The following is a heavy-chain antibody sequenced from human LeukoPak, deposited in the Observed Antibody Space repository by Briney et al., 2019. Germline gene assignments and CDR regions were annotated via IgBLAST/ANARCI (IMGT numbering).Heavy chain of an antibody. J-gene: IGHJ3*02. Sequence: SQTLSLTCAISGDSVSSNSAAWYWIRQSPSRGLEWLGRTYYRSKWYNDYAVSVKSRITINPDTSKNQFSLHLNSVTPEDTAVYYCARDQGYASGAWSDAFNIWGQGTMVTVSS. V-gene: IGHV6-1*01. CDR2: TYYRSKWYN. D-gene: IGHD6-19*01. CDR1: GDSVSSNSAA. CDR3: ARDQGYASGAWSDAFNI.